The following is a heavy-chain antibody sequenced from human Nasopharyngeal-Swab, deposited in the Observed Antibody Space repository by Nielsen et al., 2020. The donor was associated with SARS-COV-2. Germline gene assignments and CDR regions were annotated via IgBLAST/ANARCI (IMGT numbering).Heavy chain of an antibody. V-gene: IGHV4-59*01. Sequence: WIRQPPEKGLEWIGNIHYSENTNYNPSLKSRVTMSVDTSTDQFSLKLRSVTAADTAVYYCARDRGYSYGDPLSYFDYWGQGTLVPSPQ. CDR3: ARDRGYSYGDPLSYFDY. J-gene: IGHJ4*02. CDR2: IHYSENT. D-gene: IGHD5-18*01.